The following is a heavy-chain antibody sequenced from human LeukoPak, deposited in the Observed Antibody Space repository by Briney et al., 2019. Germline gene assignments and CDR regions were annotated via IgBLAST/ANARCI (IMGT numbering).Heavy chain of an antibody. CDR3: AREGDRGVAGKGAAFDI. CDR2: IYYSGST. V-gene: IGHV4-39*07. Sequence: SETLSLTCTVSGGSISSSSYYWGWIRQPPGKGLEWIGSIYYSGSTYYNPSLKSRVTISVDTSKNQFSLKLSSVTAADTAVYYCAREGDRGVAGKGAAFDIWGQGTMVTVSS. J-gene: IGHJ3*02. CDR1: GGSISSSSYY. D-gene: IGHD6-19*01.